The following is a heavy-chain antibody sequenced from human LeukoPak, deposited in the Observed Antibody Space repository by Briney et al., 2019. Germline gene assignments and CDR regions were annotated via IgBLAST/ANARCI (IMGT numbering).Heavy chain of an antibody. CDR2: ISYDGSNE. CDR1: GFTFSNYG. Sequence: PWRSLRLSCAASGFTFSNYGMHWVRQAPGKGLEWVALISYDGSNECYADSVKGRFTISRDNSKNTLYLQMNSLGAEDTAVYYCAKARQWLVYDAFDIWGQGTMVTVSS. V-gene: IGHV3-30*18. J-gene: IGHJ3*02. CDR3: AKARQWLVYDAFDI. D-gene: IGHD6-19*01.